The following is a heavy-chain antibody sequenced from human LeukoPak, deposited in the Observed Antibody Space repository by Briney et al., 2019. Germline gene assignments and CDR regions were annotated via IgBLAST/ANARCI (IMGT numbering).Heavy chain of an antibody. J-gene: IGHJ4*02. D-gene: IGHD2-21*02. CDR3: ARGLPYRGGDCYSYFDY. Sequence: PGRSLRLSCAAFGFTFSIYAMHWVRQAPGKGLEWVAAISYDGSNKYYADSVKGRFTISRDNSKNTLYLQMNSLRAEDTAVYYCARGLPYRGGDCYSYFDYWGQGTLVTVSS. CDR1: GFTFSIYA. CDR2: ISYDGSNK. V-gene: IGHV3-30-3*01.